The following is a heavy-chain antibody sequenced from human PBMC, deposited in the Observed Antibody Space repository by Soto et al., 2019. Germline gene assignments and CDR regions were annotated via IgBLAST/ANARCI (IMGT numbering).Heavy chain of an antibody. J-gene: IGHJ4*02. CDR2: ISGSGGST. Sequence: WGSLRLSCAASGFTFSSYARSWVRQAPGKGLEWVSAISGSGGSTYYADSVKGRVTISRDNSKNTQYLQMNSLRAEAKAVYYCAKDRMVAGRNWNPTFPDDWGQGTPVTASS. CDR1: GFTFSSYA. CDR3: AKDRMVAGRNWNPTFPDD. V-gene: IGHV3-23*01. D-gene: IGHD1-1*01.